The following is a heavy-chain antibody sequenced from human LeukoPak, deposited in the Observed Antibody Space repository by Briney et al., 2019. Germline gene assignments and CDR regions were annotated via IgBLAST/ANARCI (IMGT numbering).Heavy chain of an antibody. Sequence: PGGSLRLSCAASGFTFNTFNMNWVRQAPGKGLEWVSAISGSGGSTYYADSVKGRFTISRDNSKNTLYLQMNSLRAEDTAVYYCAIHPKGWVVGGSRYFDYWSQGTLVTVSS. J-gene: IGHJ4*02. CDR1: GFTFNTFN. D-gene: IGHD3-10*01. V-gene: IGHV3-23*01. CDR3: AIHPKGWVVGGSRYFDY. CDR2: ISGSGGST.